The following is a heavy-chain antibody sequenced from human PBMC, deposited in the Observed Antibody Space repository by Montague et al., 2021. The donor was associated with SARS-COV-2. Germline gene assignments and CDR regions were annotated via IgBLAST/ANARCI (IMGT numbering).Heavy chain of an antibody. J-gene: IGHJ4*02. Sequence: SETLSLTCTVSGASMSSDYRTWIRQPPGKGLEWIGFTHYSGSTDYNPSLKSRVTISVDTSRTQFSLRLTSMSAADTAVYYCARGRGFGWWGLDAYYFDYWGQGALVAVSS. D-gene: IGHD6-19*01. V-gene: IGHV4-59*01. CDR1: GASMSSDY. CDR2: THYSGST. CDR3: ARGRGFGWWGLDAYYFDY.